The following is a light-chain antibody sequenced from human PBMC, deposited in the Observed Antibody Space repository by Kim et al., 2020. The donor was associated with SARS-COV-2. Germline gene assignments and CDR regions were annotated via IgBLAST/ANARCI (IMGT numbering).Light chain of an antibody. Sequence: SVGDRVTITCRESQSISKYFSWYQQKPGKAPNLLIYAASILHIGVPSRFSGSGSGTDFTLTISSLQPEDFATYYCQQSYITPLTFGGGTKVDIK. J-gene: IGKJ4*01. CDR3: QQSYITPLT. CDR1: QSISKY. V-gene: IGKV1-39*01. CDR2: AAS.